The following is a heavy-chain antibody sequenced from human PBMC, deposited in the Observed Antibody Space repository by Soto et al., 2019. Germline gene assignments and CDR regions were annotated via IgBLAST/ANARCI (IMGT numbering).Heavy chain of an antibody. CDR1: GGSISSGDYY. D-gene: IGHD4-4*01. V-gene: IGHV4-30-4*01. CDR3: ARADDYSYRFDY. J-gene: IGHJ4*02. CDR2: VSYSEST. Sequence: QVQLQESGPGLVKPSQTLSLTCTVSGGSISSGDYYWSWIRQPPGKGLEWIGYVSYSESTYYNPSLKSRVTILVDTSKNQFSLNLSSVTAADTAVYYCARADDYSYRFDYWGQGTLVTVSS.